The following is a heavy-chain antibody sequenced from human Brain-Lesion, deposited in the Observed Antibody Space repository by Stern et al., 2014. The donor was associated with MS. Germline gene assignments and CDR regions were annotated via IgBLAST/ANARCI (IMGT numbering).Heavy chain of an antibody. CDR1: GFTFSNYW. V-gene: IGHV3-74*02. D-gene: IGHD3-10*01. Sequence: EVHLVASGGGLVQPGGSLRLSCAASGFTFSNYWMHWVRQAPGQGLVWVSRVNNDGRRTSYADSVKGRFTMSRDNAKNTLYLQMNSLRVEDTAIYYCARGERWFDSWGQGTLVTVSS. J-gene: IGHJ5*01. CDR3: ARGERWFDS. CDR2: VNNDGRRT.